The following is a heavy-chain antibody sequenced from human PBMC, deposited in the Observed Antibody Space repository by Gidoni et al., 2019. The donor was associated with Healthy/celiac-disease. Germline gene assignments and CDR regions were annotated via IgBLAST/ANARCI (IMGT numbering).Heavy chain of an antibody. V-gene: IGHV1-46*01. Sequence: QVQQVKSGAEGKKPGASVKVACKASGYTFTSYYMHWVRQAPGQGLEWRGIINPSGGSTSYAPKFQGRVTMTRDTSTSTVYMALSSLRSEDTAVYYCASDHRGALDYWGQGTLVTVSS. J-gene: IGHJ4*02. CDR2: INPSGGST. CDR3: ASDHRGALDY. CDR1: GYTFTSYY.